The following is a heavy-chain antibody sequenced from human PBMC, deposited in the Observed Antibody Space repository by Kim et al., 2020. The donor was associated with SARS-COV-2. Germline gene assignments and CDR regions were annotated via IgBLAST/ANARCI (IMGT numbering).Heavy chain of an antibody. Sequence: AAPVKGRFTISRDASKNTLYLQMNSLKTEDTAVYYCTTGYSSGWYRGDYWGQGTLVTVSS. CDR3: TTGYSSGWYRGDY. D-gene: IGHD6-19*01. J-gene: IGHJ4*02. V-gene: IGHV3-15*01.